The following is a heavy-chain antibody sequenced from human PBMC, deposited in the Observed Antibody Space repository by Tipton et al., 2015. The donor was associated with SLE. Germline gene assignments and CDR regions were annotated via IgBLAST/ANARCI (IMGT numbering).Heavy chain of an antibody. Sequence: SGLKFTDYAMSWVRQAPGKGLEWVSGMSGSSGATFYADSVKGRFTVSRDESNNILYLQMNSLRAEDTAIYYCAKSLITMVAYFDSWGQGTLVTVSS. V-gene: IGHV3-23*01. J-gene: IGHJ4*02. CDR1: GLKFTDYA. CDR2: MSGSSGAT. CDR3: AKSLITMVAYFDS. D-gene: IGHD3-10*01.